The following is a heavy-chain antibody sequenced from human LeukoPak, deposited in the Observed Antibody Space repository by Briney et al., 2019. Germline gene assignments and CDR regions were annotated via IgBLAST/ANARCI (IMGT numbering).Heavy chain of an antibody. J-gene: IGHJ3*02. CDR3: ARERLGGGNAPDAFDI. Sequence: SSETLSLTCTVSGCSISSYYWSWIRQPPGKGLEWIGYIYYSGSTNYNPSLKSRVTISVDTSKNQFSLKLSSVTAADTAVYYCARERLGGGNAPDAFDIWGQGTMVTVSS. CDR2: IYYSGST. D-gene: IGHD4-23*01. CDR1: GCSISSYY. V-gene: IGHV4-59*01.